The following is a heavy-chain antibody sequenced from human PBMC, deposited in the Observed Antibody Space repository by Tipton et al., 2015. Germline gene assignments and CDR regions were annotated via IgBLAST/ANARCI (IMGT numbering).Heavy chain of an antibody. Sequence: SLRLSCAASGFTFSSHAMSWVRQAPGKGLEWLSYISASSGSIYYGESVRGRFTISRDNAKNSLYLQMNSLRDEDTAVYYCARGLGYCGGDCYRAFDIWGQGTKVTVSS. D-gene: IGHD2-21*01. J-gene: IGHJ3*02. CDR2: ISASSGSI. CDR3: ARGLGYCGGDCYRAFDI. V-gene: IGHV3-48*02. CDR1: GFTFSSHA.